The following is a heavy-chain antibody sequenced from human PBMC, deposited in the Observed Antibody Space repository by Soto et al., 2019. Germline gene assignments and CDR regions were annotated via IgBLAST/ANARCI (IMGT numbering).Heavy chain of an antibody. J-gene: IGHJ6*01. CDR2: IYHSGST. Sequence: PSETLGITCAFSGGSISISNWWSWFRQPPGKGLEWIGEIYHSGSTNYNPSLKSRVTISVDKSKNQFSLKLSSVTAADTAVYYCARNIAAPDYYGMDVWGQGTPVTVSS. CDR3: ARNIAAPDYYGMDV. CDR1: GGSISISNW. D-gene: IGHD6-6*01. V-gene: IGHV4-4*02.